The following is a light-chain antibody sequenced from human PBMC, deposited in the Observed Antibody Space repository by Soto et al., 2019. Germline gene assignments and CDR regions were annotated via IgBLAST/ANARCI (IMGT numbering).Light chain of an antibody. J-gene: IGLJ2*01. V-gene: IGLV4-60*02. CDR2: LEGSGSY. CDR1: SGHSTYI. CDR3: ETWDTNVVV. Sequence: QSVLTQSSSASASLGSSVKLTCTLSSGHSTYIIEWHQQQPGKAPRYWMKLEGSGSYNKGSGIPDRFSGSSSGADRYLTISNLQFEDEADYYCETWDTNVVVFGGGTKLTVL.